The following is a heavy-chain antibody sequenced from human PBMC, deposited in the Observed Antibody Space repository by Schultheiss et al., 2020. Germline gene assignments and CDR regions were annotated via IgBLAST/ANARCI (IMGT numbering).Heavy chain of an antibody. Sequence: SQTLSLTCTVSGGSISSGGYYWSWIRQPPGKGLEWIGEINHSGSTNYNPSLKSRVTISVDTSKNQFSLKLSSVTAADTAVYYCARDRSRYGDYNWFDPWGQGTLVTVSA. CDR1: GGSISSGGYY. CDR2: INHSGST. D-gene: IGHD4-17*01. J-gene: IGHJ5*02. V-gene: IGHV4-61*08. CDR3: ARDRSRYGDYNWFDP.